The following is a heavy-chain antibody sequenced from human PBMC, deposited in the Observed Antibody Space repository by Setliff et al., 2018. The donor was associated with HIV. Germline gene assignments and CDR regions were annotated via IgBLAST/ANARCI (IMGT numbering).Heavy chain of an antibody. D-gene: IGHD4-17*01. CDR3: ARSPGDYLFDY. J-gene: IGHJ4*02. CDR2: ISTYNSNT. Sequence: ASVKVSCKVSGYTVTELSINWVRQAPGQGLEWMGWISTYNSNTNYAQKFQGRVTITRDASASTAYMELSSLRSEDTAVYYCARSPGDYLFDYWGQGTLVTVSS. CDR1: GYTVTELS. V-gene: IGHV1-3*04.